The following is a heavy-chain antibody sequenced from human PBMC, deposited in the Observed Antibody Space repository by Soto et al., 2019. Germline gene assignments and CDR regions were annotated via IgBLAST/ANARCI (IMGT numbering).Heavy chain of an antibody. CDR2: INHSGNI. Sequence: SETLSLTCAVYGGPFSGYYWSWIRQPPGKGLEWIGEINHSGNISYNPSLKSRVTMSVDTSQRHFSLKVNSVTAADTAVYYCARVNIINMIVMVLDSWGQGTLVTVSS. CDR1: GGPFSGYY. V-gene: IGHV4-34*01. J-gene: IGHJ4*02. CDR3: ARVNIINMIVMVLDS. D-gene: IGHD3-22*01.